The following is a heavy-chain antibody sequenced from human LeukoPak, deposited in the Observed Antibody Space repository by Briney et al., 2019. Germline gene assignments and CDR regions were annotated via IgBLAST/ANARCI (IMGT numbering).Heavy chain of an antibody. V-gene: IGHV4-39*07. CDR2: IYYSGST. CDR3: ARGAGPYYYDSSGYKAFDI. CDR1: GGSISSSSYY. D-gene: IGHD3-22*01. Sequence: KSSETLSLTCTVSGGSISSSSYYWGWICQPPGKGLEWIGSIYYSGSTYYNPSLKSRVTISVDTSKNQFSLKLSSVTAADTAVYYCARGAGPYYYDSSGYKAFDIWGQGTMVTVSS. J-gene: IGHJ3*02.